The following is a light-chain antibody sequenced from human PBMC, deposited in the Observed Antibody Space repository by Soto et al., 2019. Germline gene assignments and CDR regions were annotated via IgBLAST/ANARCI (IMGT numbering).Light chain of an antibody. CDR3: QQRSDCPST. Sequence: EIVLTQSPATLSLSPGERATLSCRASQSVGTYFAWYQQKPGQAPRLLIYDSSNRATGIPARFSGSGSGTDFTLTISSLEPEDFAMYYCQQRSDCPSTFGGGTKVEFK. V-gene: IGKV3-11*01. CDR2: DSS. CDR1: QSVGTY. J-gene: IGKJ4*02.